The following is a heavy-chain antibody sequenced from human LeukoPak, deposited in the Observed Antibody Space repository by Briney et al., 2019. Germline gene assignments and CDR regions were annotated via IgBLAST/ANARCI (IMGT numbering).Heavy chain of an antibody. CDR1: GGSISSYY. CDR2: LYYSGST. D-gene: IGHD2-2*01. J-gene: IGHJ6*02. CDR3: ARDRYCSSTSCGYYYYYGMDV. V-gene: IGHV4-59*01. Sequence: SETLSLTCTVCGGSISSYYWSWMRQPPGKGLEWIGYLYYSGSTNYNPSLKSRVTISVDTSKNQFSLKLSSVTAADTAVYYCARDRYCSSTSCGYYYYYGMDVWGQGTTVTVSS.